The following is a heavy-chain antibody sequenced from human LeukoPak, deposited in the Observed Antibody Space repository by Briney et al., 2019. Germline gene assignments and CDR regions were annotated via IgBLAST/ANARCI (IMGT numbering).Heavy chain of an antibody. CDR3: AKEFIVCSSSWYPYSGDYFDY. Sequence: GGSLRLSCAASGFTFSSYGMHWVRQAPGKGLEWVAVISYDGSNKYYADSVKGRFTISRDNSKNTLYLQMNSLRAEDTAVYYCAKEFIVCSSSWYPYSGDYFDYWGQGTLVTVSS. J-gene: IGHJ4*02. CDR1: GFTFSSYG. D-gene: IGHD6-13*01. CDR2: ISYDGSNK. V-gene: IGHV3-30*18.